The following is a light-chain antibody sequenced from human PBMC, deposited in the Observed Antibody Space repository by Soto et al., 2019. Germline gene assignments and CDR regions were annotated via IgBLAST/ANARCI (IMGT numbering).Light chain of an antibody. CDR3: QQYGSSPRT. J-gene: IGKJ1*01. CDR1: QSVSSSY. CDR2: GAS. V-gene: IGKV3-20*01. Sequence: ETALTQSPGTLSLSPGERATLSCRASQSVSSSYLAWYQQKPGQAPRLLIYGASSRATGIPDRFSGSGSGTDFTLTISRLEPEDFAVYYCQQYGSSPRTFGQGTKVDIK.